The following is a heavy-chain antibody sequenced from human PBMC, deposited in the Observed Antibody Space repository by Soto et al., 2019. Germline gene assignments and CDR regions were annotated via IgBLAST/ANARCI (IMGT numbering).Heavy chain of an antibody. CDR2: ISAYNGNT. CDR3: ASVKYGPPSYYCYGMDV. CDR1: GYTFTSYG. Sequence: QVQLVQSGAEVKKPGASVKVSCKASGYTFTSYGISWVRQAPGQGLEWMGWISAYNGNTNYAQKLQGRVTMTTDTSTSTAYMELRSLRSDDTAVYYVASVKYGPPSYYCYGMDVWGQGTTVTVSS. D-gene: IGHD4-17*01. J-gene: IGHJ6*02. V-gene: IGHV1-18*01.